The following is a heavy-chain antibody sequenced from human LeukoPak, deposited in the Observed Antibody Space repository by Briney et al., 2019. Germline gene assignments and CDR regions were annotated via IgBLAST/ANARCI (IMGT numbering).Heavy chain of an antibody. J-gene: IGHJ4*02. V-gene: IGHV3-64D*09. D-gene: IGHD3-22*01. Sequence: GGSLRLSCSASGFTFSSYAMHWVRQTPGKGLEHVSTISSTGDSTYYADSTKGRFTISRDNSKNTMFLQMSSLTAEDTAVYYCVKDRGSSGWFASWGQGTLVTVSS. CDR2: ISSTGDST. CDR3: VKDRGSSGWFAS. CDR1: GFTFSSYA.